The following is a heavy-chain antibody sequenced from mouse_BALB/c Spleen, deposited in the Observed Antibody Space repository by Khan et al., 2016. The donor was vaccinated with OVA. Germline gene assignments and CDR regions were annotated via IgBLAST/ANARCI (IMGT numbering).Heavy chain of an antibody. J-gene: IGHJ2*01. CDR1: GYTFTSYW. CDR3: ARIKKIVATYFDY. Sequence: VQLQQPGAELVKAGASVKMSCKASGYTFTSYWMHWVKQRLGQGLEWFAETNPTNGRTYYNETFKSKATLTVDKSSSTAYMLLSGPTFEDSAVYYCARIKKIVATYFDYWGQGTTLTVSS. V-gene: IGHV1S81*02. D-gene: IGHD1-1*01. CDR2: TNPTNGRT.